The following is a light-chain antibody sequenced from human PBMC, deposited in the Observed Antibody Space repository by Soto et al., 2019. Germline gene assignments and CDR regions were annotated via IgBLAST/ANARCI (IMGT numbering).Light chain of an antibody. V-gene: IGKV1-17*01. J-gene: IGKJ1*01. CDR3: LQHYSYPST. CDR2: DAS. Sequence: DIQMTQSPSSLSASVGDRVTITCRASQGIRIDLGWYQQKPGKAPKRLIYDASNLQSGVPSRFSGSGSGTEFTLTISSLQPEDFATYSCLQHYSYPSTFGQGTKVDIK. CDR1: QGIRID.